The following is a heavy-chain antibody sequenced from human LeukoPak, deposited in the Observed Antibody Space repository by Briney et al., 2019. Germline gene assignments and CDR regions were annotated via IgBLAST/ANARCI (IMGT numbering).Heavy chain of an antibody. CDR1: GYTFSSYG. J-gene: IGHJ4*02. V-gene: IGHV1-18*01. D-gene: IGHD5-12*01. CDR2: ISAYNGNT. CDR3: AREQGGYSSSAAS. Sequence: ASVKVCCTDAGYTFSSYGIRWVRQAPGQGLEWMGWISAYNGNTNYAQKFQGRVTMTTDTSTTTAYMELRSLRSDDTAVYYCAREQGGYSSSAASWGKGPLVTVSS.